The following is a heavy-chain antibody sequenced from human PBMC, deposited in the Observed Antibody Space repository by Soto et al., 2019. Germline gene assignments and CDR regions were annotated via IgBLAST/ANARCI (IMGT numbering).Heavy chain of an antibody. Sequence: QVQLVQSGAEVKKPGASVKVSCKASGYTFTSYYMHWVRQAPGQGLEWMGIINPSGGRTSYAQKFQGRVTMTSDTSTSTVYMELSSLRSEDTAVYYCAREQVYGSGSYYYYYYGMDVWGQGTTVTVSS. J-gene: IGHJ6*02. CDR2: INPSGGRT. CDR3: AREQVYGSGSYYYYYYGMDV. D-gene: IGHD3-10*01. V-gene: IGHV1-46*01. CDR1: GYTFTSYY.